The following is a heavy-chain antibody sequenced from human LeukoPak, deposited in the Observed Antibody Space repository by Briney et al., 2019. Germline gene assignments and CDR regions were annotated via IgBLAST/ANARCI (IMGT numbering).Heavy chain of an antibody. J-gene: IGHJ3*02. CDR1: GYTFTSYG. D-gene: IGHD3-22*01. CDR2: ISAYNGNT. Sequence: ASVKVSCKASGYTFTSYGISWVRQAPGQGLEWMGWISAYNGNTNYAQKLQGRVTMTTDTSTSTAYMELRSLRSDDTAVYYCARGGGYYDSSGYYDAFDIWGQGTMVTVPS. V-gene: IGHV1-18*01. CDR3: ARGGGYYDSSGYYDAFDI.